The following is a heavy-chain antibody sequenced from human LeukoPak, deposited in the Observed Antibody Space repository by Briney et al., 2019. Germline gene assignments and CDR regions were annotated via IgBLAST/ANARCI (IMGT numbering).Heavy chain of an antibody. CDR1: GFPFSSYA. CDR2: IYSGGST. V-gene: IGHV3-53*01. D-gene: IGHD5-24*01. Sequence: GGSLRLSCAASGFPFSSYAMSWVRQAPGKGLEWVSVIYSGGSTYYADSVKGRFTISRDNSKNTLYLQMNSLRAEDTAVYYCARGRDGYNWVYWGQGTLVTVSS. CDR3: ARGRDGYNWVY. J-gene: IGHJ4*02.